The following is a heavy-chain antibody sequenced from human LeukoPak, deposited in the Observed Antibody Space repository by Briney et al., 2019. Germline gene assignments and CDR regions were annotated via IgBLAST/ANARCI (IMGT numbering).Heavy chain of an antibody. Sequence: SGGSLRLSCAASGFTFSSYGMTWVRQAPGKGLEWVSAISGSDYTTYYADSVKGRFTISRDNSKNTLFLQMNSLRAEDTAVYYCAKRHTSWYYFDYWGQGTLSPSPQ. D-gene: IGHD2-2*01. V-gene: IGHV3-23*01. CDR2: ISGSDYTT. J-gene: IGHJ4*02. CDR1: GFTFSSYG. CDR3: AKRHTSWYYFDY.